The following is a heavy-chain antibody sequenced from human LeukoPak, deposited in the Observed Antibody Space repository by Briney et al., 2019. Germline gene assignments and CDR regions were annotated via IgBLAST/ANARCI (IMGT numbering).Heavy chain of an antibody. V-gene: IGHV3-11*06. D-gene: IGHD5/OR15-5a*01. Sequence: PGGSLRLSCAASGFTFSDHYMSWIRQAPGKGLEWVSYISSSSYTVYADSVKGRFTISRDNSKNTLYLQMSSLRAEDTAVYYCARRDVSTRYFDYWGQGTLVTVSS. CDR1: GFTFSDHY. CDR2: ISSSSYT. CDR3: ARRDVSTRYFDY. J-gene: IGHJ4*02.